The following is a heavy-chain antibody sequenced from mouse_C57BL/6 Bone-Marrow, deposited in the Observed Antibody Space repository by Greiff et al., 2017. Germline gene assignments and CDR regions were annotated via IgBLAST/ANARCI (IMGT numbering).Heavy chain of an antibody. V-gene: IGHV1-26*01. J-gene: IGHJ4*01. Sequence: EVPLQQSGPELVKPGASVKISCKASGYTFTDYYMNWVKQSHGKSLEWIGDINPNNGGTSYNQKFKGKATLTVDKSSSTAYMELRSLTSEDSAVYYCAYDGYYAMDYWGQGTSVTGSS. CDR3: AYDGYYAMDY. CDR2: INPNNGGT. D-gene: IGHD2-3*01. CDR1: GYTFTDYY.